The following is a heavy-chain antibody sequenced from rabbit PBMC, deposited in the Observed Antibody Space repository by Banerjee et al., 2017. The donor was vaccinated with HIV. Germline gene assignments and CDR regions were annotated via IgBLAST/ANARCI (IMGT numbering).Heavy chain of an antibody. D-gene: IGHD1-1*01. CDR3: VRDFPYSSSIGL. Sequence: QEQLEESGGDLVKPEGSLTLTCTASGFDFNSYGVSWVRQAPGKGLEWIGYIDPIFGSTYYASWVNGRFTISSHNAQNTLYLQLNSLTAADTATYFCVRDFPYSSSIGLWGQGTLVTVS. CDR1: GFDFNSYG. V-gene: IGHV1S47*01. J-gene: IGHJ3*01. CDR2: IDPIFGST.